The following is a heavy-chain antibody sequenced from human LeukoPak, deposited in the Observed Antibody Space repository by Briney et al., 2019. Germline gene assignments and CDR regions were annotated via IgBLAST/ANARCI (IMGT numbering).Heavy chain of an antibody. D-gene: IGHD3-10*01. Sequence: SETLSLTCTVSGGSISSSSYYWGWIRQPPGKGLEWIGSIYYSGSTYYNPSLKSRVTISVDTSKNQFSLKLSSVTAADTAVYYCARPFGELSPPFDYWGQGTLVTVSS. CDR3: ARPFGELSPPFDY. J-gene: IGHJ4*02. CDR2: IYYSGST. V-gene: IGHV4-39*01. CDR1: GGSISSSSYY.